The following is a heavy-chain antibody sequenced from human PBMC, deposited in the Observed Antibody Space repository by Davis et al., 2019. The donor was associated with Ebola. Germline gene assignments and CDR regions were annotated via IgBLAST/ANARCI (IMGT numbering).Heavy chain of an antibody. V-gene: IGHV3-23*01. D-gene: IGHD2/OR15-2a*01. CDR1: GFTFSSYA. CDR3: ARANPLSGYSFDY. Sequence: GESLKISCAASGFTFSSYAMSWVRQAPGMGLEWVSTIGGSGAGTYYAESVKGRFTISRDNSKNTLYLQMNSLRAEDTAVYYCARANPLSGYSFDYWGQGTLVTVSS. CDR2: IGGSGAGT. J-gene: IGHJ4*02.